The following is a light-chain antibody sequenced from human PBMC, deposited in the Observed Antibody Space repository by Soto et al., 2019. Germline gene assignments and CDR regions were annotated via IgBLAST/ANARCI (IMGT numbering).Light chain of an antibody. J-gene: IGLJ2*01. CDR1: SSDVGGYNY. CDR3: SSYAGSNNLV. V-gene: IGLV2-8*01. CDR2: EVS. Sequence: QSALTQPPSASGSPGQSVTISCTGTSSDVGGYNYVSWYQQHPGKAPKLVIYEVSKRPSGVPDRFSDSKSGNTASLTVSGLQAEDEADYYCSSYAGSNNLVFGGGTKLTVL.